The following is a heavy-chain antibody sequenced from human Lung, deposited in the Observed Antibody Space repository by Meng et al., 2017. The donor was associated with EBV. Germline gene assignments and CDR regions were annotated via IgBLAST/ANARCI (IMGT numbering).Heavy chain of an antibody. CDR3: ARGGNFDP. J-gene: IGHJ5*02. CDR1: GYTFSTYT. CDR2: ISTNTGTP. D-gene: IGHD2/OR15-2a*01. V-gene: IGHV7-4-1*02. Sequence: QGSLVQFGSEMKNPGSLVKVSCKVSGYTFSTYTINWVRQAHGRGLEWMGWISTNTGTPTYTQGFTGRFVFSLDTSVSTAYLQISSLKAEDTAVYYCARGGNFDPWGQGTLVTVSS.